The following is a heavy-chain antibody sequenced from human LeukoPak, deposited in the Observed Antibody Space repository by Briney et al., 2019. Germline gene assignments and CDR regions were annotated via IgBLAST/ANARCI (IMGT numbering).Heavy chain of an antibody. CDR1: GYTSTSYY. Sequence: ASVKVSCKASGYTSTSYYMHWVRQAPGQGLEWMGIINPSGGSTSYAQKFQGRVTMTTDTSTSTAYMELRSLRSDDTAVYYCASYSLKVGAPDYWGQGTLVTVSS. J-gene: IGHJ4*02. V-gene: IGHV1-46*01. CDR2: INPSGGST. CDR3: ASYSLKVGAPDY. D-gene: IGHD1-26*01.